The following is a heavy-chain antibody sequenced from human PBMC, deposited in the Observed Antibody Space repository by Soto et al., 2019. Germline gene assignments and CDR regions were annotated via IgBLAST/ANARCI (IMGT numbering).Heavy chain of an antibody. CDR3: ARDVRWNRGLDV. Sequence: GPQSITRTGFVGTITRNILCWIWQPAGKGLEWIGRINTGETNNYTPSLKRRISMSVSTSTNQFSLKVNSMTAADTAVYYYARDVRWNRGLDVWGQGTTVTVSS. CDR2: INTGETN. V-gene: IGHV4-4*07. J-gene: IGHJ6*02. CDR1: VGTITRNI. D-gene: IGHD1-1*01.